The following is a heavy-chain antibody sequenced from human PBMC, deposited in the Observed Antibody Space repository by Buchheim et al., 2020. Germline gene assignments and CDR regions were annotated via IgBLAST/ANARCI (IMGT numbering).Heavy chain of an antibody. V-gene: IGHV4-39*01. CDR3: ARRGAIVDAHPDAFDI. J-gene: IGHJ3*02. D-gene: IGHD3-22*01. CDR2: VHNSGGT. Sequence: QLQLQESGPGLVKPSESLSLTCTVSGGSMNSYNYYWGWIRQPPGKGLEWIGTVHNSGGTYYNPSLESRVTISVATSKKPFSLRLSSVTAADTAFYYCARRGAIVDAHPDAFDIWGQGT. CDR1: GGSMNSYNYY.